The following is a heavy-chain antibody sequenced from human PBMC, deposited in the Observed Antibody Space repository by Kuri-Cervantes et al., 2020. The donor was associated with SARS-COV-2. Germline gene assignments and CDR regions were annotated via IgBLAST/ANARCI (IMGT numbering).Heavy chain of an antibody. Sequence: GESLKISCAASGFTVGINYMNWVRQAPGKGPEWVSAISGDGSTSYADSVKGRFTISRHNSKNTLFLQMNNLRADDTAVYYCARAASGGPFDYWGQGTLVTVSS. V-gene: IGHV3-53*04. CDR3: ARAASGGPFDY. CDR1: GFTVGINY. CDR2: ISGDGST. J-gene: IGHJ4*02. D-gene: IGHD3-16*01.